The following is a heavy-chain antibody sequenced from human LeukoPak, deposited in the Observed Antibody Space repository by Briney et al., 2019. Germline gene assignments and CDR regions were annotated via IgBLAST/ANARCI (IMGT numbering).Heavy chain of an antibody. V-gene: IGHV3-23*01. CDR3: AKVYYDILTGYYSDAFDI. CDR1: GFTFSSYA. D-gene: IGHD3-9*01. Sequence: GGSLRLSCAASGFTFSSYAMSWVRQAPGKGLEWVSAISGSGGSTYYADSVKGRFTISRDNSKNTLYLQMNSLRAEDTAVYYCAKVYYDILTGYYSDAFDIWGQGTMVTVSS. CDR2: ISGSGGST. J-gene: IGHJ3*02.